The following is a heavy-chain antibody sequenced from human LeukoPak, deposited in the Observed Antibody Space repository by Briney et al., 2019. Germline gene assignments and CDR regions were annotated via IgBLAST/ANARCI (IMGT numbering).Heavy chain of an antibody. CDR1: GFTLGSYA. J-gene: IGHJ3*02. V-gene: IGHV3-53*01. Sequence: SGGSLRLSCAASGFTLGSYAMTWVRQAPGKGLEWVSGIYSGGSTYYADSVRGRFTISRDKSKKTLYLQMTSLRAEDTAVYYCARKGDAFDIWGQGTMVTVSS. CDR2: IYSGGST. CDR3: ARKGDAFDI.